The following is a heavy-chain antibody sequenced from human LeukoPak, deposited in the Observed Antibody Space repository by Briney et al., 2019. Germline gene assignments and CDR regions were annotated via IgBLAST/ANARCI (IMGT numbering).Heavy chain of an antibody. CDR3: ARGAPDILTGYYSIYYYYGMDV. CDR1: GGTFSSYA. Sequence: SVKVSCTASGGTFSSYAISWVRQAPGQGLEWMGGIIPIFGTANYAQKFQGRVTITADESTSPAYMELSSLRSEDTAVYYCARGAPDILTGYYSIYYYYGMDVWGQGTTVTVSS. J-gene: IGHJ6*02. CDR2: IIPIFGTA. D-gene: IGHD3-9*01. V-gene: IGHV1-69*13.